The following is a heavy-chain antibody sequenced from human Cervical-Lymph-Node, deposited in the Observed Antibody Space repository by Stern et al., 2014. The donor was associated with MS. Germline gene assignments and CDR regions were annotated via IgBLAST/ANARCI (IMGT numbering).Heavy chain of an antibody. CDR3: ARDGDTAMVTPLYFFAF. CDR1: GGSFNNYA. V-gene: IGHV1-69*01. D-gene: IGHD5-18*01. J-gene: IGHJ4*02. Sequence: QVQLVQSGAEVKEPGSAVKVSCKASGGSFNNYAINWVRQAPGQGLEWVGGVIPIFGTPQYAHKFQGRLTFTADESTNTACMELSSLRSEDSAVYYCARDGDTAMVTPLYFFAFWGQGTLVIVSS. CDR2: VIPIFGTP.